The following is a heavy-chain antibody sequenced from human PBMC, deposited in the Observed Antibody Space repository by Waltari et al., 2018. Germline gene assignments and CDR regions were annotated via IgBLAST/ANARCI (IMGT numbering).Heavy chain of an antibody. Sequence: EVQLVESGGGLVQPGGSLRLSCAASGLPFSRSWRSWVRQDTGKGLEWVANIKEDGSEKYYVDSVKGRFTISRDNAVNSLYLQMNSLRAEDTAVYYCARDHLYFYDSSGYSGGQGTLVTVSS. CDR3: ARDHLYFYDSSGYS. CDR1: GLPFSRSW. CDR2: IKEDGSEK. D-gene: IGHD3-22*01. V-gene: IGHV3-7*04. J-gene: IGHJ4*02.